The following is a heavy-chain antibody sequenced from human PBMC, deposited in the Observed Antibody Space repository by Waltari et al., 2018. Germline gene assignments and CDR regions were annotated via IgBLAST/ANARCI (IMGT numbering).Heavy chain of an antibody. D-gene: IGHD5-18*01. Sequence: QVQLVQSGAEVKKPGASVKVSCKVSGYTLTELSMHWVRQAPGKGLEWMGGVDPGDGETINAQKFQGRVTMTEDTSTDTAYMELSSLRSEDTAVYYCATLKRGYSYGWTLDYWGQGTLVIVSS. V-gene: IGHV1-24*01. CDR2: VDPGDGET. J-gene: IGHJ4*02. CDR3: ATLKRGYSYGWTLDY. CDR1: GYTLTELS.